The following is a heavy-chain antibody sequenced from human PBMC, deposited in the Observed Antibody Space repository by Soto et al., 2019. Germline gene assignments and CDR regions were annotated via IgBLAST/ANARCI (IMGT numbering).Heavy chain of an antibody. CDR2: INDSGNI. V-gene: IGHV4-34*01. D-gene: IGHD3-10*01. J-gene: IGHJ6*03. CDR3: ARGLIVWFGELSRRGGYYYCMDV. CDR1: GGSFSGYQ. Sequence: QVQLQQWGAGLLKPSETLSLTCAVYGGSFSGYQWSWIRQTPGKGLEWIGEINDSGNINYNPSLKSRVTIVVDTAKKQISLELSSVTAADTAVYSCARGLIVWFGELSRRGGYYYCMDVWGKGTTVTVSS.